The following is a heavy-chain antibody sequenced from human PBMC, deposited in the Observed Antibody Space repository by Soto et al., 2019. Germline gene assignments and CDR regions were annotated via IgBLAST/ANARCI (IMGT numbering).Heavy chain of an antibody. D-gene: IGHD5-18*01. CDR1: GFTFSSYA. Sequence: LRLSCAASGFTFSSYAMHWVRQAPGKGLEWVAVISYDGSNKYYADSVKGRFTISRDNSKNTLYLQMNSLRAEDTAVYYCARDSEDRGYSYGLDYWGQGTLVTVSS. CDR3: ARDSEDRGYSYGLDY. CDR2: ISYDGSNK. V-gene: IGHV3-30-3*01. J-gene: IGHJ4*02.